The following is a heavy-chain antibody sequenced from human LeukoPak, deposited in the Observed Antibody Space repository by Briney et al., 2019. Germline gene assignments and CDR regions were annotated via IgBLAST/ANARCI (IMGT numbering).Heavy chain of an antibody. V-gene: IGHV3-7*01. CDR2: IKEDGSEK. Sequence: GGSLRLSCVGSGFTFDTYWMSWVRQAPGKGLEWVANIKEDGSEKYYVDSVKGRFTISRDNSKNTLYLQMNSLRAEDTAVYYCAKDDGVVGATNYWGQGTLVTVSS. D-gene: IGHD1-26*01. CDR3: AKDDGVVGATNY. J-gene: IGHJ4*02. CDR1: GFTFDTYW.